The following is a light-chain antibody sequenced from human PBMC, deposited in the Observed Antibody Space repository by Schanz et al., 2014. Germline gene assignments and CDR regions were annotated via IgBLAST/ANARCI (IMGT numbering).Light chain of an antibody. CDR2: GND. CDR3: CSYVSSSAVL. J-gene: IGLJ2*01. CDR1: SSDVGSYNL. V-gene: IGLV2-14*02. Sequence: QSVLTQPASVSGSPGQSITISCTGTSSDVGSYNLVSWYQQHPGKAPKLLIYGNDQRPSGVPDRFSGSKSGTSASLAISGLQSEDEADYYCCSYVSSSAVLFGGGTKLTVL.